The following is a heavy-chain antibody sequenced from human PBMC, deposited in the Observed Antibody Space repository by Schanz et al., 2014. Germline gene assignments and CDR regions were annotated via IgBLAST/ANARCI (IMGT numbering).Heavy chain of an antibody. Sequence: QIQLVQSGPEVKKPGATVKVSCKASGYIFINSGISWVRQVPGQGLEWMGWISVYNHNKEYDQKFQGRVTMTTDTSTSTAYMALTDLRSDDTAVYYCARDRRVFDRDDLYYFDSWGQGTLVTVSS. CDR2: ISVYNHNK. V-gene: IGHV1-18*01. CDR1: GYIFINSG. J-gene: IGHJ4*02. D-gene: IGHD3-16*02. CDR3: ARDRRVFDRDDLYYFDS.